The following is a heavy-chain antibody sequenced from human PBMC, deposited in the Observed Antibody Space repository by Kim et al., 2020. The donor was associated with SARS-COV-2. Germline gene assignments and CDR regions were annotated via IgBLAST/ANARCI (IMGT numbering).Heavy chain of an antibody. V-gene: IGHV3-48*02. CDR3: ARVYCGGDCSDKSY. D-gene: IGHD2-21*02. J-gene: IGHJ4*02. Sequence: GGSLRLSCAASGFTFSSYSMNWVRQAPGKGLEWVSYISSSSSTIYYADSVKGRFTISRDNAKNSLYLQMNSLRDEDTAVYYCARVYCGGDCSDKSYWGQGTLVTVSS. CDR2: ISSSSSTI. CDR1: GFTFSSYS.